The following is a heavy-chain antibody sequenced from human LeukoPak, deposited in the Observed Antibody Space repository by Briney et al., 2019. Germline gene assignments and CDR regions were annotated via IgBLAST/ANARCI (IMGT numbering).Heavy chain of an antibody. CDR2: ISSSSSTI. J-gene: IGHJ4*02. CDR1: GFNFSSYS. Sequence: GGSLRLSCAASGFNFSSYSMNWVRQAPGKGLEWVSYISSSSSTIYYADSVKGRFTISRDNAKNTLYLQMNSLRAEDTAVYYCATTSGDYDILTGSNPGYWGQGTLVTVSS. CDR3: ATTSGDYDILTGSNPGY. D-gene: IGHD3-9*01. V-gene: IGHV3-48*04.